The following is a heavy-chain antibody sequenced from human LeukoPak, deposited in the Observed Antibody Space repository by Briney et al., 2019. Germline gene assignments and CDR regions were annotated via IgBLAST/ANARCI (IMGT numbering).Heavy chain of an antibody. Sequence: GGSLRLSCAASGFTFSSYGMTWVRQAPGKGLEWVSSISSSSSYIYHADSVKGRFTISRDNSKNTLYLQMNSLRAEDTAVYYCGSGYDLLPHDYWGQGTLVTVSS. CDR2: ISSSSSYI. J-gene: IGHJ4*02. CDR1: GFTFSSYG. CDR3: GSGYDLLPHDY. D-gene: IGHD5-12*01. V-gene: IGHV3-21*04.